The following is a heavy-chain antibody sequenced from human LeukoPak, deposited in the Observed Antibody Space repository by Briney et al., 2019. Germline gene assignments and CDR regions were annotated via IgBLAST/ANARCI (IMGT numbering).Heavy chain of an antibody. CDR2: ISSSGSTI. J-gene: IGHJ6*02. V-gene: IGHV3-48*04. CDR1: GFTFSSYG. Sequence: PGGSLRLSCAASGFTFSSYGMHWVRQAPGKGLEWVSYISSSGSTIYYADSVKGRFTTSRDNAKNSLYLQMNSLRAEDTAVYYCAREDTAMATGYYYGMDVWGQGTTVTVSS. CDR3: AREDTAMATGYYYGMDV. D-gene: IGHD5-18*01.